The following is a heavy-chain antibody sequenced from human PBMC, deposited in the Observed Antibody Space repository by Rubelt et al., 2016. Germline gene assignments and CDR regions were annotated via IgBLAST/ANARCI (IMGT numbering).Heavy chain of an antibody. CDR1: GDSISSRSYF. D-gene: IGHD1-26*01. CDR2: IHYSGST. J-gene: IGHJ3*02. V-gene: IGHV4-39*02. CDR3: ARDEGPSGSYGGAFDI. Sequence: QLQLQESGPGLVKPSETLSLTRTVSGDSISSRSYFWGWIRQPPGKGLEWLGSIHYSGSTYYSPALKGRVTISVDTPKNQFSLKLDSVTAADTAVYYCARDEGPSGSYGGAFDIWGQGTMVTVSS.